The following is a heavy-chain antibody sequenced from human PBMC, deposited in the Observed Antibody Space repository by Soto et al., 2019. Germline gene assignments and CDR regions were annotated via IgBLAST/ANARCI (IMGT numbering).Heavy chain of an antibody. D-gene: IGHD1-26*01. CDR3: ARVYSGSYSAS. V-gene: IGHV4-4*02. CDR2: IFHSGST. Sequence: QVQLQESGPGLVKPSGPLSLTCAVSGGSIRSNNWWSWVRQPPGKGLEWIGEIFHSGSTNYNPSLKTRVTISVDKPKKQFSMKLRSVTAADTAVYYCARVYSGSYSASGGQGTLVTVSS. CDR1: GGSIRSNNW. J-gene: IGHJ4*02.